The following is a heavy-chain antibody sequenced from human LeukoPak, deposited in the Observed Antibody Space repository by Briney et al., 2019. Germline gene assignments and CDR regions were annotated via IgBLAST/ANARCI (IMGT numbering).Heavy chain of an antibody. CDR1: GFTFSSYA. Sequence: GRSLRLSCAASGFTFSSYAMHWVRQAPGKGLEWVAVISYDGSNKYYADSVKGRFTISRDNSKNTLYLQMNSLRAEDTAVYYCARDEDSSAWKSSPIHGFDYWGQGTLVTVSS. D-gene: IGHD3-22*01. CDR2: ISYDGSNK. CDR3: ARDEDSSAWKSSPIHGFDY. J-gene: IGHJ4*02. V-gene: IGHV3-30*04.